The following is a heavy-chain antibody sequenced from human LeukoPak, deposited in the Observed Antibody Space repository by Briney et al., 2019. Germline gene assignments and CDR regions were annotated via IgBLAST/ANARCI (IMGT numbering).Heavy chain of an antibody. V-gene: IGHV3-33*01. Sequence: GGSLRLSCAASGFTFSSYGMHWVRQAPGKGLEWVAVIWYDGSNKYYADSVKGRFTISRDNSKNTLYLQMNSLRAEDTAVYYCARDSRGSLFDYWGQGTLATVSS. J-gene: IGHJ4*02. CDR3: ARDSRGSLFDY. CDR1: GFTFSSYG. CDR2: IWYDGSNK. D-gene: IGHD1-26*01.